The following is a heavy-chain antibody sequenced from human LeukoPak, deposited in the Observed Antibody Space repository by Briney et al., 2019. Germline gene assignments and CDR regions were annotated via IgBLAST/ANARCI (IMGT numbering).Heavy chain of an antibody. J-gene: IGHJ6*03. CDR3: ARASGEYYYNYYMDV. CDR1: GFTFSSYS. D-gene: IGHD3-10*01. Sequence: GGSLRLSCAASGFTFSSYSMNWVRQAPGKGLELVSSISSSSSYIYYADSVKGRFTISRDNAKNSLYLQMNSLIAEDTTVYYCARASGEYYYNYYMDVWGKGTTVTVSS. V-gene: IGHV3-21*01. CDR2: ISSSSSYI.